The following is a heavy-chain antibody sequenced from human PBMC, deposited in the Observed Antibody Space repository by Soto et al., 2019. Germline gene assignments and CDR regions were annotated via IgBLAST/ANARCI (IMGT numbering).Heavy chain of an antibody. CDR2: IYHSGST. J-gene: IGHJ6*02. Sequence: PSETLSLTCAVSGGSISSGGYSWSWIRQPPGKGLEWIGYIYHSGSTYYNPSLKSRVTISVDTSKNQFSLKLSSVTAADTAVYYCARPRPLAAAGRNYYYGLDVWGQGTTVTVSS. CDR3: ARPRPLAAAGRNYYYGLDV. CDR1: GGSISSGGYS. D-gene: IGHD6-13*01. V-gene: IGHV4-30-2*01.